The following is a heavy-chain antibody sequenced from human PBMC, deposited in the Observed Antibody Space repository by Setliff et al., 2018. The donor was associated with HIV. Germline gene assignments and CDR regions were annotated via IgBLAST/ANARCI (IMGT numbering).Heavy chain of an antibody. D-gene: IGHD3-10*01. CDR2: VYYSGNT. Sequence: NPSETLSLTCIVSGASISSQYWSWIRQPAGKGLEWIGGVYYSGNTNYNPSFKSRVTMSVDTSKNQFSLNLNSVTAADTAVYYCARTWSTMVKTDGYYDYYTMYVWGKGTTVTVSS. CDR3: ARTWSTMVKTDGYYDYYTMYV. V-gene: IGHV4-4*07. J-gene: IGHJ6*03. CDR1: GASISSQY.